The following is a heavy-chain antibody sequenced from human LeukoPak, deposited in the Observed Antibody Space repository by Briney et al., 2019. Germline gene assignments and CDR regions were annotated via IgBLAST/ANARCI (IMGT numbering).Heavy chain of an antibody. D-gene: IGHD2-2*01. CDR1: GFTFGSYA. CDR3: AKAHRGQQLLFLAEYFDY. J-gene: IGHJ4*02. CDR2: ISGSAVIT. V-gene: IGHV3-23*01. Sequence: GGSLRPSCAASGFTFGSYAMSWVRQAPGKALEWVSAISGSAVITLYADSVKGRFTISRDNSKNTLYLQMNSLRAVDTAVYYCAKAHRGQQLLFLAEYFDYWGRGTLVIVSS.